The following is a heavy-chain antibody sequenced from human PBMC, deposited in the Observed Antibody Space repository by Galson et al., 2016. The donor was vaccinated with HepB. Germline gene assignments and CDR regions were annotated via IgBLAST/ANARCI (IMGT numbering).Heavy chain of an antibody. CDR2: IIPIIGRA. CDR3: ARGPVVRNYYYGMDV. V-gene: IGHV1-69*13. CDR1: GGTFSSYA. D-gene: IGHD3-10*01. Sequence: SVKVSCKASGGTFSSYAISWVRQAPGQGLEWMGGIIPIIGRANYAQKFQGRVTITADESTSTADMELSSLRSEDTAVYYCARGPVVRNYYYGMDVWGQGTTVTVSS. J-gene: IGHJ6*01.